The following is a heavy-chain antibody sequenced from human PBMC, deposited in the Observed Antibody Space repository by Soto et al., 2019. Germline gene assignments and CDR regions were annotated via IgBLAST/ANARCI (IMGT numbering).Heavy chain of an antibody. CDR3: ARQLERRVGAASH. D-gene: IGHD1-26*01. V-gene: IGHV3-11*01. Sequence: QVQLAESGGGLGQSGGSLTLSCSTSGFFFTDYFMSWIRQAPGKGLEWVSYISPSGDVTHYADSVKGRFTISRDNTKNSLFLQMSSLRDDDTAVYYCARQLERRVGAASHWGQGTRVSVSS. J-gene: IGHJ4*02. CDR1: GFFFTDYF. CDR2: ISPSGDVT.